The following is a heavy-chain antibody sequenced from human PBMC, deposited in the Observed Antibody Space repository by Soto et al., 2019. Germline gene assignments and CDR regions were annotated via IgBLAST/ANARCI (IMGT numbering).Heavy chain of an antibody. J-gene: IGHJ6*02. CDR1: GGPMTNYY. V-gene: IGHV4-59*08. CDR2: MDYNGYT. Sequence: QVQLQGSGPGLVKPSETLSLTCTISGGPMTNYYCSWFRQPPGQGLESIGYMDYNGYTSYNPALRSRATISLDTSKSHFSLNLRSVTAADTALYYCARQGFGPLHGLVDVWGQGTTVTVSS. D-gene: IGHD3-10*01. CDR3: ARQGFGPLHGLVDV.